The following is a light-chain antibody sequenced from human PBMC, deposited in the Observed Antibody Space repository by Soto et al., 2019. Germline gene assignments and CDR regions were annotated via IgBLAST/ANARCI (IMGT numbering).Light chain of an antibody. CDR3: QQRSSLPLT. CDR1: QSVNTY. Sequence: EIVLTQSPATLSLSPGERVSLSCRASQSVNTYFAWYQQKPGQAPRLLIYDASSRATGIPARFSSSGSGTDFTLTISSLEPEDFAIYYCQQRSSLPLTFGHGTMVEI. CDR2: DAS. J-gene: IGKJ1*01. V-gene: IGKV3-11*01.